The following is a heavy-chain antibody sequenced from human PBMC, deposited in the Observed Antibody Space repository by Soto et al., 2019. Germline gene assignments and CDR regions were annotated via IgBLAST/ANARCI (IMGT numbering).Heavy chain of an antibody. V-gene: IGHV1-69*01. Sequence: QVQLVQSGAEVKKPGSSVKVSCKASGGTFSSYAISWVRQAPGQGLEWMGGIIPIFGTANYAQKFQGRVTITADESTSTAYMELSSLRSEDTAVYYCARDSRAGIAVPWYRGYFQHWGQGTLVTVSS. D-gene: IGHD6-19*01. CDR1: GGTFSSYA. CDR2: IIPIFGTA. CDR3: ARDSRAGIAVPWYRGYFQH. J-gene: IGHJ1*01.